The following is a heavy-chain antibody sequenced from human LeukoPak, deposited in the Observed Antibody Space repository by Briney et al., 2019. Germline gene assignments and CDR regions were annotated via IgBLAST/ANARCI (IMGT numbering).Heavy chain of an antibody. CDR2: INPNSGGT. J-gene: IGHJ4*02. V-gene: IGHV1-2*02. D-gene: IGHD2-2*01. CDR1: GYTFTGYY. CDR3: ARDAYAGFSSSWHEDH. Sequence: ASVKVSCKTPGYTFTGYYVHWVRQAPGQGLEWMGWINPNSGGTKYSPKFQARVTMTRDTSISTAYMELSGLTSDDTAVYYCARDAYAGFSSSWHEDHWGQGTLVTVSS.